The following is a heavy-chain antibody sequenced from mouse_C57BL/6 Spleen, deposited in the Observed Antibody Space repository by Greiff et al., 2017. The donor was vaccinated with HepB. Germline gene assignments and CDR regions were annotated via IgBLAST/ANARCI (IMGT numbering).Heavy chain of an antibody. V-gene: IGHV5-17*01. J-gene: IGHJ4*01. CDR3: ARTYARRDYYAMDY. CDR2: ISSGSSTI. CDR1: GFTFSDYG. D-gene: IGHD1-1*01. Sequence: VQLQQSGGGLVKPGGSLKLSCAASGFTFSDYGMHWVRQAPEKGLEWVAYISSGSSTIYYADTVKGRFTISRDNAKNTLFLQMTSLRSEDTAMYYCARTYARRDYYAMDYWGQGTSVTVSS.